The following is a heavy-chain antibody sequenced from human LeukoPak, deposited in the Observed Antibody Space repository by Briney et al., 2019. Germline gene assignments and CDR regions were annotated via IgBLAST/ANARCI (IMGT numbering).Heavy chain of an antibody. CDR1: GGSISSGDYY. CDR3: ARAVPAAMGGYYYYGMDV. Sequence: PSETLSLTCTVSGGSISSGDYYWSWIRQPPGKGLEWIGYIYYSGSTNYNPSLKSRVTISVDTSKNQFSLKLSSVTAADTAVYYCARAVPAAMGGYYYYGMDVWGQGTTVTVSS. V-gene: IGHV4-61*08. CDR2: IYYSGST. J-gene: IGHJ6*02. D-gene: IGHD2-2*01.